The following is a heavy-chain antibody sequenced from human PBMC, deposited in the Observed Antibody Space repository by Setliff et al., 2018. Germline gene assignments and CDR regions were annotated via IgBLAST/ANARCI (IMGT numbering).Heavy chain of an antibody. CDR3: AASRAYPGAVEEWFLPKTFDF. J-gene: IGHJ4*02. V-gene: IGHV4-4*07. D-gene: IGHD3-10*01. Sequence: PSETLSLTCTVSGDSISNYYWNWIRQPAGKGLEWIGRIYVTESTKYNPSLKSRVTLSIDTSKNQFSLKLSSVTAADAALYYCAASRAYPGAVEEWFLPKTFDFWGQGSPVTVSS. CDR2: IYVTEST. CDR1: GDSISNYY.